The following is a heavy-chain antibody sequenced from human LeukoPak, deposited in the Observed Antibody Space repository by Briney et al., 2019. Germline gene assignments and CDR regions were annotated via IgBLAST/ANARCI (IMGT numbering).Heavy chain of an antibody. Sequence: ASVKVSCKASGGTFSSYAISWVRQAPGQGLEWMGWISAYNGNTNYAQKLQGRVTMTTDTSTSTAYMELRSLRSDDTAVYYCARDFTSLAARPEGVDYWGQGTLVTVSS. D-gene: IGHD6-6*01. J-gene: IGHJ4*02. CDR2: ISAYNGNT. CDR3: ARDFTSLAARPEGVDY. V-gene: IGHV1-18*01. CDR1: GGTFSSYA.